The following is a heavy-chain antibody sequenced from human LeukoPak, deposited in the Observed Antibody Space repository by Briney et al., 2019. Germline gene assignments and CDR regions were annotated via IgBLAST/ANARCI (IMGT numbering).Heavy chain of an antibody. CDR3: ARAQSITMVRGVIANDAFDI. Sequence: SVKVSCKASGGTFSSYAISWVRQAPGQGLEWMGGIIPIFGTANYAQKFQGRVTITADESTSTAYMELSSLRSEDTAVYYCARAQSITMVRGVIANDAFDIWGQGTMVTVSS. CDR1: GGTFSSYA. CDR2: IIPIFGTA. J-gene: IGHJ3*02. V-gene: IGHV1-69*13. D-gene: IGHD3-10*01.